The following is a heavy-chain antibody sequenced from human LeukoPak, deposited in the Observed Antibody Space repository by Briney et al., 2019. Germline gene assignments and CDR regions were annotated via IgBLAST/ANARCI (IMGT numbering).Heavy chain of an antibody. CDR3: AKAYRYSFNGAFDY. Sequence: PGGSLRLSCVASGFTFDDYAMHWVRQAPGKGLEWVSGISWNSGSIDYADSVKGRFTISRDSAKNSLYLQMNSLRAEDTALYYCAKAYRYSFNGAFDYWGQGTLATVSS. D-gene: IGHD5-12*01. J-gene: IGHJ4*02. V-gene: IGHV3-9*01. CDR1: GFTFDDYA. CDR2: ISWNSGSI.